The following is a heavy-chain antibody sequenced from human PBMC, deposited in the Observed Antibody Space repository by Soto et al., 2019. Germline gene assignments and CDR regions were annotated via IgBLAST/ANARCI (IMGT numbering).Heavy chain of an antibody. CDR1: GFTFSSYA. Sequence: GGSLRLSCAASGFTFSSYAMSWVRQAPGKGLEWVSAISGSGGSTYYADSVKGRFTISRDNSKNTLYLQMNSLRAEDMAVYSCAKGDIVVVVAATFDYWGQGTLVTVSS. V-gene: IGHV3-23*01. D-gene: IGHD2-15*01. CDR2: ISGSGGST. CDR3: AKGDIVVVVAATFDY. J-gene: IGHJ4*02.